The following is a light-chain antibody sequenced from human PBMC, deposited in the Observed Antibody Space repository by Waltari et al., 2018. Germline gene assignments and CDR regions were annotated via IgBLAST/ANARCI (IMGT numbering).Light chain of an antibody. CDR3: LQDSSYPRT. J-gene: IGKJ1*01. CDR2: GTS. Sequence: AIQMTQSPSSLSASVGDRVTITCRASQDIGNDLGWYQQKPGTAPKLLIYGTSSVESGVPSRFSCSRSGTDFPLTINSLQAEEFAAYYCLQDSSYPRTFGQVTKVEIK. CDR1: QDIGND. V-gene: IGKV1-6*01.